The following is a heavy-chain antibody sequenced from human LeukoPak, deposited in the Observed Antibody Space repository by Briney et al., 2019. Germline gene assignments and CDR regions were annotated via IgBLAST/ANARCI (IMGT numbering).Heavy chain of an antibody. CDR3: AGPRYCSSTSCYFDY. Sequence: ASVKVSCKASGYTFTSYDIHWVRQATGQGLEWMGRMNPNRGDTDYAQKFQGRVTMTRDTSISTAYMELSSLRSEDTAVYYCAGPRYCSSTSCYFDYWGQGTLVTVSS. CDR1: GYTFTSYD. CDR2: MNPNRGDT. D-gene: IGHD2-2*01. V-gene: IGHV1-8*01. J-gene: IGHJ4*02.